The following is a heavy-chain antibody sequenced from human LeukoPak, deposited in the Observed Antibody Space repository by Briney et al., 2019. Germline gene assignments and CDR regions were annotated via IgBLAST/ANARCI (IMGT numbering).Heavy chain of an antibody. D-gene: IGHD1-26*01. J-gene: IGHJ4*02. CDR2: IYYSGST. CDR1: GGSISSYY. CDR3: ARDVGATPGYFDY. V-gene: IGHV4-59*01. Sequence: SETLSLTCTVSGGSISSYYWNWIRQPPGKGQEWIGYIYYSGSTNYNPSLKSRVTISVDTSKNQFSLKLSSVTAADTAVYYCARDVGATPGYFDYWGQGTLVTVSS.